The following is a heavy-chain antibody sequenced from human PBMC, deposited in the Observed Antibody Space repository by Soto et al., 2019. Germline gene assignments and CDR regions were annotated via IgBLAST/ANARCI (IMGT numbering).Heavy chain of an antibody. CDR3: ARERFIAAAGIAYFDY. Sequence: EASVKVSCKASGGTFSSYAISWVRQAPGQGLEWMGGIIPIFGTANYAQKFQGRVTITADESTSTAYMELSSLRSEDTAVYYCARERFIAAAGIAYFDYWGQGTLVTVSS. V-gene: IGHV1-69*13. D-gene: IGHD6-13*01. CDR1: GGTFSSYA. CDR2: IIPIFGTA. J-gene: IGHJ4*02.